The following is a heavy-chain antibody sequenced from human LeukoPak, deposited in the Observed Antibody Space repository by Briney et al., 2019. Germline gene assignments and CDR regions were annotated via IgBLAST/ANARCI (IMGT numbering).Heavy chain of an antibody. Sequence: GGSLRLSCAASGFTFNSYTMTWVRQAPGKGLEWVSAITSSSSSIYYAHSVQGRFTISRDNAKNSLYLQMNSLRAEDTAVYYCARDFGGNSDLDYWGQGTLVTVSS. J-gene: IGHJ4*02. CDR1: GFTFNSYT. CDR2: ITSSSSSI. V-gene: IGHV3-21*01. CDR3: ARDFGGNSDLDY. D-gene: IGHD4-23*01.